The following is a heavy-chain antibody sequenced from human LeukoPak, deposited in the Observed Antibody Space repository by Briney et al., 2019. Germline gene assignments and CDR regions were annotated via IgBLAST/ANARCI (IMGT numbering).Heavy chain of an antibody. D-gene: IGHD2-15*01. V-gene: IGHV3-21*01. CDR2: ISSSSTYI. CDR3: ARGDIVVVVAATLPFDY. CDR1: GFTFSSYS. J-gene: IGHJ4*02. Sequence: GGSLRLSCAASGFTFSSYSMNWVRQAPGKGLEWVSSISSSSTYIYYADSVKGRFTISRDNAKNSLYLQMNSLRAEDTAVYYCARGDIVVVVAATLPFDYWGQGTLVTVSS.